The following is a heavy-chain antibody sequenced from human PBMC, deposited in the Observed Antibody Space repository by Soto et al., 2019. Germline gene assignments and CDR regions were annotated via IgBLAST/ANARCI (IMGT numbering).Heavy chain of an antibody. CDR3: AATLDWGSYDFGGYPS. V-gene: IGHV1-2*02. D-gene: IGHD3-22*01. CDR1: GYTFTGYY. Sequence: ASVKVSCKASGYTFTGYYMHWVRQAPGQGLEWMGWINPNSGGTNYAQKFQDRVTPTRDMSTSTAYMELSSLSSEDTAVYYCAATLDWGSYDFGGYPSWGQGTLVTVSS. CDR2: INPNSGGT. J-gene: IGHJ4*02.